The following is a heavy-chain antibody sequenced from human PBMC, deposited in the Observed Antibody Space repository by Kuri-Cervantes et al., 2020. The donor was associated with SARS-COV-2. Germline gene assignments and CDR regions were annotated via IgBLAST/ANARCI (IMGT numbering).Heavy chain of an antibody. CDR1: GGSISSSSYY. CDR3: ARDPSRGVRWSGYPNYFDY. D-gene: IGHD3-3*01. J-gene: IGHJ4*02. V-gene: IGHV4-39*07. CDR2: IYYSGST. Sequence: SETLSLTCTVSGGSISSSSYYWGWIRQPPGKGREWIGSIYYSGSTYYNPSLKSRVTISVDTSKNQFSLKLSSVTAADTAVYYCARDPSRGVRWSGYPNYFDYWGQGTLVTVSS.